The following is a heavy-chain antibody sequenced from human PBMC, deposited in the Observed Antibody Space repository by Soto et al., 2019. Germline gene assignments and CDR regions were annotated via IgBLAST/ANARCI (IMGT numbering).Heavy chain of an antibody. D-gene: IGHD1-1*01. V-gene: IGHV1-18*04. J-gene: IGHJ4*02. CDR3: ERGLSGVEMATTHFDY. CDR2: ISAYNGNT. CDR1: GYTFTSYD. Sequence: QVQLVQSGAEVKKPGASVKVSCKASGYTFTSYDISWVRQAPGQGLEWMGWISAYNGNTNYAQKLQGRVTMTTDTSTSTAYMELRSLRSDDTAVYYGERGLSGVEMATTHFDYWGQGTLVTVSS.